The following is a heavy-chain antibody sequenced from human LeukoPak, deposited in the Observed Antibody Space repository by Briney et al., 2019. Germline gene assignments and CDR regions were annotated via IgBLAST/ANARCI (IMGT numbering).Heavy chain of an antibody. J-gene: IGHJ4*02. CDR3: ARDLGDIVVVVAAHGGFDY. D-gene: IGHD2-15*01. CDR1: GGSISSGGYY. Sequence: PSETLSLTCTVSGGSISSGGYYWSWIRQHPGKGLEWIGYIYYSGSTYYNPSLKSRVTISVDTSKNQFSLKLSSVTAADTAVYYCARDLGDIVVVVAAHGGFDYWGQGTLVTVSS. V-gene: IGHV4-31*03. CDR2: IYYSGST.